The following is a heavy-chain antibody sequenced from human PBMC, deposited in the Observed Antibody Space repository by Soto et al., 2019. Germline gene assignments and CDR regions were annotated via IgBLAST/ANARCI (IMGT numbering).Heavy chain of an antibody. D-gene: IGHD2-2*01. CDR2: IRSKAYGGTT. Sequence: GGSLRLSCTASGFTFGDYAMSWFRQAPGKGLEWVGFIRSKAYGGTTEYAASVKGRFTISRDDSKSIAYLQMNSLKTEDTAVYYCTRRYCSSTSCSLYWYYYYYMDVWGKGTTVTVSS. V-gene: IGHV3-49*03. J-gene: IGHJ6*03. CDR1: GFTFGDYA. CDR3: TRRYCSSTSCSLYWYYYYYMDV.